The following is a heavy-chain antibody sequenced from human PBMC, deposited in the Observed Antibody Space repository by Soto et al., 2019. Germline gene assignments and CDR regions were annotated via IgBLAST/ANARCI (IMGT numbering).Heavy chain of an antibody. Sequence: ASVKVSCKVSGYTLTELSMHWVRQAPGKGLEWMGGFDPEDGETIYAQKFQGRVTMTEDTSTDTAYMELSSLRSEDTAVYYCATAPFGELLPNFDYWGQGILVTVSS. V-gene: IGHV1-24*01. CDR1: GYTLTELS. D-gene: IGHD3-10*01. CDR2: FDPEDGET. J-gene: IGHJ4*02. CDR3: ATAPFGELLPNFDY.